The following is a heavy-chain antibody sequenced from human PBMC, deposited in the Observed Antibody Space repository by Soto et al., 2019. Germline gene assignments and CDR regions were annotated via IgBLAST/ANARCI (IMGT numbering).Heavy chain of an antibody. J-gene: IGHJ5*02. CDR1: GASISGFY. D-gene: IGHD1-1*01. V-gene: IGHV4-4*07. CDR2: IYATGTT. Sequence: XATLALTCTVSGASISGFYWSWIRKSAGKGLEWIGRIYATGTTDYNPSLKSRVMMSVDTSKKQFSLKLRSVTAADTAVYYCVRDGTKTLRDWFDPWGQGISVTVSS. CDR3: VRDGTKTLRDWFDP.